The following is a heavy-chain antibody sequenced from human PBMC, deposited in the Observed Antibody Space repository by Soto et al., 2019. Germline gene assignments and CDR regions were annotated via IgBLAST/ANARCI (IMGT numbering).Heavy chain of an antibody. Sequence: PVGSRRLSCAASGFTFSSYAMSWVRQAPGKGLEWVSAISGSGGSTYYADSVKGRFTISRDNSKNTLYLQMNNLSAEDTAVYHCAKNQGVELVPLATVDWFDPWGQGSVVTVSS. V-gene: IGHV3-23*01. CDR3: AKNQGVELVPLATVDWFDP. J-gene: IGHJ5*02. D-gene: IGHD1-26*01. CDR1: GFTFSSYA. CDR2: ISGSGGST.